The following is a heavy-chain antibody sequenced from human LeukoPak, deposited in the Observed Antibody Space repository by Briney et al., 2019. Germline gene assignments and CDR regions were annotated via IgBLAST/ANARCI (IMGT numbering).Heavy chain of an antibody. Sequence: ASVKVSCKASGHTFTSYDINWVRQATGQGLEWMGWMNPNSGNTGYTQKFQGRVTMTRNTSISTAYMELSSLRSEDTAVYYCARGIQRSGRKFDPWGQGTLVTVSS. J-gene: IGHJ5*02. CDR1: GHTFTSYD. D-gene: IGHD3-3*01. CDR2: MNPNSGNT. V-gene: IGHV1-8*01. CDR3: ARGIQRSGRKFDP.